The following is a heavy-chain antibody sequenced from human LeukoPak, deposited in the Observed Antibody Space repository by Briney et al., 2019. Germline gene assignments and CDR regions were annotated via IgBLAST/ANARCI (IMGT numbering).Heavy chain of an antibody. V-gene: IGHV3-23*01. CDR2: ISGSGGST. CDR1: GFSLSSYA. Sequence: GGSLRLSCTVSGFSLSSYALSWVRQAPGKGLEWVSAISGSGGSTYYADSVKGRFTISRDNSKNTLYLQMNSLRAEDTAVYYCAKDWRTGYLFFDYWGQGTLVTVSS. D-gene: IGHD3-9*01. CDR3: AKDWRTGYLFFDY. J-gene: IGHJ4*02.